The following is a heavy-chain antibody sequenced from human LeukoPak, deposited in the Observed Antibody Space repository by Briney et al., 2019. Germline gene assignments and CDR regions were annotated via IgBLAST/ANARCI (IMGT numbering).Heavy chain of an antibody. CDR3: ATVAGTTFDY. D-gene: IGHD6-19*01. Sequence: SQTLSLTCAVSGGSISSGGYSWSWIRQPPGKGLEWIGYIYHSGSTNYNPSLKSRVTISVDTSKNQFSLKLSSVTAADTAVYYCATVAGTTFDYWGQGTLVTVSS. CDR1: GGSISSGGYS. CDR2: IYHSGST. J-gene: IGHJ4*02. V-gene: IGHV4-30-2*02.